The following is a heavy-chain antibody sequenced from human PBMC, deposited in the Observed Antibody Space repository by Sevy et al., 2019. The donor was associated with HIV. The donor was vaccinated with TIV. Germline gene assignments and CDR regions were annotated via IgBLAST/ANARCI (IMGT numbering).Heavy chain of an antibody. D-gene: IGHD2-21*01. CDR1: GFSYSSYG. CDR3: VKEGGGEGGDH. J-gene: IGHJ4*02. V-gene: IGHV3-30*02. CDR2: IQYDGSNK. Sequence: GGSLRLSCAASGFSYSSYGMHWVRQAPGKGLEWVAYIQYDGSNKDDAYSVKGRFTISRDNSKNTLELQMNSLRVEETAVYYCVKEGGGEGGDHWGQGTLVTVSS.